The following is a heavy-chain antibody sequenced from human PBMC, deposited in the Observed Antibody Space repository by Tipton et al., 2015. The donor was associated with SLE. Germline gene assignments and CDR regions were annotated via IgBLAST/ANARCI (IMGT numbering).Heavy chain of an antibody. CDR1: GFTFSSYA. CDR3: ARDPISGSYLDY. V-gene: IGHV3-30-3*01. Sequence: SLRLSCVASGFTFSSYAMHWVRQAPGKGLEWVAVISYDGSNKYYADSVKGRFTISRDNSKNTLYLQMNSLRAEDTAVYYCARDPISGSYLDYWGQGTLVTVSS. CDR2: ISYDGSNK. D-gene: IGHD1-26*01. J-gene: IGHJ4*02.